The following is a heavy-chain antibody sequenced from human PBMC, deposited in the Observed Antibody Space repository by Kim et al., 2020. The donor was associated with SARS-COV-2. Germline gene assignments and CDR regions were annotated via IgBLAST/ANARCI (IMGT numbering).Heavy chain of an antibody. D-gene: IGHD5-12*01. CDR2: T. J-gene: IGHJ4*02. CDR3: ASSGYDYYFDY. Sequence: TNSNPSLKSRVTISVDTSKNQFSLKLSSVTAADTAVYYCASSGYDYYFDYWGQGTLVTVSS. V-gene: IGHV4-4*09.